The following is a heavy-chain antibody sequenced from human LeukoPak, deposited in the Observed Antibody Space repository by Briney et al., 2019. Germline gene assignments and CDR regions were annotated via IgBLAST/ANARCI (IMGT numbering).Heavy chain of an antibody. D-gene: IGHD3-10*01. V-gene: IGHV3-21*01. J-gene: IGHJ4*02. Sequence: PGGSLRLSCAASGFTFSSYSMNWVRQAPGKGLEWVSSISSSSSYIYYADSVKGRFTISRDNAKNSLYLQMNSLRAEDTAVYYCFAPLWFGELLENFDYWGQGTLVTVSS. CDR2: ISSSSSYI. CDR1: GFTFSSYS. CDR3: FAPLWFGELLENFDY.